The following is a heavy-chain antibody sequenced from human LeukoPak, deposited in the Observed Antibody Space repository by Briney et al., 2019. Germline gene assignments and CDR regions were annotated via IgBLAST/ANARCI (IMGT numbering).Heavy chain of an antibody. Sequence: PGGSLRLSSAASGFTFSDYWMHWVRQAPGKGLVWVSRIKNDGRETSYADSVKGRFTISRDNARNTLFLQMNSLRVEDTAVYYCSRVRVSVAGTIPFDYWGQGTLVTVAS. V-gene: IGHV3-74*01. D-gene: IGHD6-19*01. CDR3: SRVRVSVAGTIPFDY. CDR2: IKNDGRET. CDR1: GFTFSDYW. J-gene: IGHJ4*02.